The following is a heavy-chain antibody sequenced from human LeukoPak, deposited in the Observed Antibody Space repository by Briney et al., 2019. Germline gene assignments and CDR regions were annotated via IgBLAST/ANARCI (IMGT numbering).Heavy chain of an antibody. CDR3: ARPQRIAARRGGGYYMDV. J-gene: IGHJ6*03. CDR1: GGSFSGYY. Sequence: KPSETLSLTCAVYGGSFSGYYWSWIRQPPGKGLEWIGEINHSGSTNYNPSLKSRVTISVDTSKNQFSLKLSSVTAADTAVYYWARPQRIAARRGGGYYMDVWGKGTTVTVSS. V-gene: IGHV4-34*01. D-gene: IGHD6-6*01. CDR2: INHSGST.